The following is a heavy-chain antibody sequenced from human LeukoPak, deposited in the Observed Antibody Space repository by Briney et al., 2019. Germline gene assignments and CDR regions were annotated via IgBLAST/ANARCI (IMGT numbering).Heavy chain of an antibody. CDR2: INPNSGGT. Sequence: ASVKVSCKASGYTFTGYHMHWVRQAPGQGLEWMGWINPNSGGTNYAQKFQGRVTMTRDTSISTAYMELSRLRSDDTAVYYCARGLRGRITMVPYGYWGQGTLVTVSS. CDR3: ARGLRGRITMVPYGY. V-gene: IGHV1-2*02. D-gene: IGHD3-10*01. CDR1: GYTFTGYH. J-gene: IGHJ4*02.